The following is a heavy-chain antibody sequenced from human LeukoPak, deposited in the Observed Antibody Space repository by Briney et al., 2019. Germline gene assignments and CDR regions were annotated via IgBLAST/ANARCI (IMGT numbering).Heavy chain of an antibody. CDR1: GFEFSNYA. J-gene: IGHJ4*02. CDR2: ISYDGNLK. D-gene: IGHD2-21*02. Sequence: PGGSLRLSCAASGFEFSNYAIHWVRQAPGKGLEWVAVISYDGNLKHYGDSVQGRFIISRDNPKNTLYLEMNNLRAEDTAVYYCARVRDSNFRTTTFDYWGQGTLVTVSS. CDR3: ARVRDSNFRTTTFDY. V-gene: IGHV3-30*03.